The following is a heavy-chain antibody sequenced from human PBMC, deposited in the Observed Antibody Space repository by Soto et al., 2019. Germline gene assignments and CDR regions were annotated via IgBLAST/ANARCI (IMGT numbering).Heavy chain of an antibody. CDR1: GYTFSSHA. D-gene: IGHD3-22*01. V-gene: IGHV1-69*01. CDR3: ARFAGSSGYIDS. J-gene: IGHJ5*01. CDR2: IIPMFSAP. Sequence: QVQLVQSGAEVKRPGSSVKVSCRASGYTFSSHAITWVRQAPGQGLEWMGGIIPMFSAPNYAQKFQGRVTIPADDPTSTAYMEVTRLTSEDTADYFCARFAGSSGYIDSWGQGALVTVSS.